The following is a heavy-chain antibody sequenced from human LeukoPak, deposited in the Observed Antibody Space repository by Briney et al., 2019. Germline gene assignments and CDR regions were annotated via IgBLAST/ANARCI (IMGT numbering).Heavy chain of an antibody. CDR3: ASCYDFNYYYMHV. CDR1: NGSITSSSYY. D-gene: IGHD3-3*01. CDR2: IYYSGST. Sequence: SETLCLTCAVSNGSITSSSYYWGWIRQPPGKGLEWIGSIYYSGSTYYNPSLKSRVTISLDTSKNQISLKLTSVAAADTAVYYCASCYDFNYYYMHVWGKGTKVTASS. J-gene: IGHJ6*03. V-gene: IGHV4-39*07.